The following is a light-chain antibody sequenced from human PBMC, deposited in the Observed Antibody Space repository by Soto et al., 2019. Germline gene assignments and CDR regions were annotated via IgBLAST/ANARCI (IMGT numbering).Light chain of an antibody. CDR2: DAS. CDR1: QSISSW. Sequence: DIQMTQSPSTLSASVGDRVTITCRASQSISSWLAWYQQKPGKAPKLLIYDASSLESGVPSRFSGSGSGTEFSLTISSLQPDDFATYYCQQYNIYSTWTFGQGTKLEIK. CDR3: QQYNIYSTWT. V-gene: IGKV1-5*01. J-gene: IGKJ1*01.